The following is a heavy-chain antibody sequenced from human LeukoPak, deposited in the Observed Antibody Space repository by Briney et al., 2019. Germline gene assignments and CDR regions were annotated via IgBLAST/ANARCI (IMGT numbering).Heavy chain of an antibody. CDR2: IYTSGST. CDR1: GGSISSYY. CDR3: ARGFGYSYGLRNYYYGMDV. Sequence: KPSEALSLTCTVSGGSISSYYWSWIRQPAGKGLEWIGRIYTSGSTNYNPSLKSRVTMSVDTSKNQFSLKLSSVTAADTAVYYCARGFGYSYGLRNYYYGMDVWGQGTTVTVSS. V-gene: IGHV4-4*07. J-gene: IGHJ6*02. D-gene: IGHD5-18*01.